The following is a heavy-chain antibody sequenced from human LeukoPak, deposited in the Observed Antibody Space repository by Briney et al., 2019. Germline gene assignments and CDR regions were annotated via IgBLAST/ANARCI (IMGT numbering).Heavy chain of an antibody. Sequence: SETLSLTCTVSDDFISTSNSYWGWIRQPPGKGLEWIGSLYYSGNTYYNPSLKSRVTISVDTSKNQFSLKLSSVTAADTAVYYCARHRYNWNYFERVSALLDYWGQGTLVTVSS. CDR3: ARHRYNWNYFERVSALLDY. J-gene: IGHJ4*02. CDR2: LYYSGNT. V-gene: IGHV4-39*01. D-gene: IGHD1-7*01. CDR1: DDFISTSNSY.